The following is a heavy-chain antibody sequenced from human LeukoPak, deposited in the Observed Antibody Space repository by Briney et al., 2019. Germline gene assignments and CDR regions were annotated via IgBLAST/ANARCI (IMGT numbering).Heavy chain of an antibody. V-gene: IGHV1-46*01. D-gene: IGHD2-21*02. CDR2: INPSGGST. CDR3: ARATPAYCGGDCYSGAFDI. Sequence: GPSVKLSCKASGYTFTSYYMLWVREAPGPGREGMGIINPSGGSTSYEQKVQSRVRKTRETSTSTVYMELSSLRSEDPAVYYCARATPAYCGGDCYSGAFDIWGQGTMVTVSS. J-gene: IGHJ3*02. CDR1: GYTFTSYY.